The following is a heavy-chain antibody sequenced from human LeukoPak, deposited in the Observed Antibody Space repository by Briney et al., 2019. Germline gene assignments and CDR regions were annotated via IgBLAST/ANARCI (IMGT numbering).Heavy chain of an antibody. Sequence: GGSLRLSCAASGFTFSSYSMNWVRQAPGKGLEWVSSISSSSSYIYYADSVKGRFTISRDNAKNSLYLQMNSLRAEDTAVYYCAKDPYDATTLGDYWGQGTLVTVSS. CDR1: GFTFSSYS. D-gene: IGHD3-3*01. CDR3: AKDPYDATTLGDY. V-gene: IGHV3-21*01. CDR2: ISSSSSYI. J-gene: IGHJ4*02.